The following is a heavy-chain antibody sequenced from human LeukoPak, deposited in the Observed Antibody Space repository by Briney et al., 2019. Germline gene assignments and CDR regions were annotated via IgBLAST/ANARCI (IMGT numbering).Heavy chain of an antibody. D-gene: IGHD5-18*01. V-gene: IGHV4-59*01. J-gene: IGHJ4*02. CDR2: IYYSGST. CDR1: GGSISSYY. CDR3: ARDSSYGPLYYFDY. Sequence: SETLSLTCTVSGGSISSYYWSWIRQPPGKGLEWIGYIYYSGSTNYNPSLKSRVTISVDTSKNQISLKLSSVTAADTAVYYCARDSSYGPLYYFDYWGQGTLVTVSS.